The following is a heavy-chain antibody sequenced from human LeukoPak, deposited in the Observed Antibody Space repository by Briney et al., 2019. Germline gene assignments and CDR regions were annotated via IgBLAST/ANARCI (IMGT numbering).Heavy chain of an antibody. J-gene: IGHJ4*02. CDR2: ISSTSSHK. V-gene: IGHV3-21*01. CDR1: GFTFNIYS. Sequence: GGSLRLSCAASGFTFNIYSMNWVRQAPGKGLEWVSSISSTSSHKYYADSVKGRFTISRDNSKNTLYLQMNSLRAEDTAVYYCAKDRRSWLQLFAFDYWGQGTLVTVSS. CDR3: AKDRRSWLQLFAFDY. D-gene: IGHD5-24*01.